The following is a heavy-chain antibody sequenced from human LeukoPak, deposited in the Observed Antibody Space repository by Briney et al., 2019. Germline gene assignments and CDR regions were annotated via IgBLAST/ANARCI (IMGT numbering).Heavy chain of an antibody. V-gene: IGHV1-2*02. CDR2: INPNSGGT. J-gene: IGHJ4*02. Sequence: ASVKVSCKASGYTFTSYAMNWVRQAPGQGLEWMGWINPNSGGTNYAQKFQGRVTMTRDTSISTAYMELSRLRSDDTAVYYCARVLRDCGGGSCLDYWGQGTLVTVSS. D-gene: IGHD2-15*01. CDR3: ARVLRDCGGGSCLDY. CDR1: GYTFTSYA.